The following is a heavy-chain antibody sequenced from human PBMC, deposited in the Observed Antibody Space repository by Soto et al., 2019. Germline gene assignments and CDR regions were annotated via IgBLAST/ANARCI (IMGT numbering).Heavy chain of an antibody. Sequence: XXTLSLPFTVSGGSITSYYWRWIRQPPGKGLEWIGYIYFSGSANYNPSLRSRVTISVDTSKNQFSLKLSSVTAADTAVYYCARRYSGYGDYWGQGTLVTVSS. CDR1: GGSITSYY. CDR2: IYFSGSA. CDR3: ARRYSGYGDY. J-gene: IGHJ4*02. D-gene: IGHD5-12*01. V-gene: IGHV4-59*08.